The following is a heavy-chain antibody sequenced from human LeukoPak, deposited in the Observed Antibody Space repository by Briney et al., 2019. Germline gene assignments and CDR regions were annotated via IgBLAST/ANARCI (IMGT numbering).Heavy chain of an antibody. CDR2: IFSGGST. J-gene: IGHJ4*02. D-gene: IGHD4-17*01. Sequence: GGSLRLSCAASGFTVSSNYMSWVRQAPGKGLEWVSIIFSGGSTYYADSVKGRFTISRDNSKNTLYLQMNSLRAEDTAVYYCAREAVTRSYFDYWGQGTLVTVSS. CDR3: AREAVTRSYFDY. V-gene: IGHV3-53*01. CDR1: GFTVSSNY.